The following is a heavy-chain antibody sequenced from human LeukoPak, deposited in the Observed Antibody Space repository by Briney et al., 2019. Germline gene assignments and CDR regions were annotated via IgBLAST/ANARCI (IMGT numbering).Heavy chain of an antibody. CDR1: GFTFSNYG. CDR2: IWYDGSNK. D-gene: IGHD6-13*01. J-gene: IGHJ4*02. V-gene: IGHV3-33*01. Sequence: GGSLRLSCAASGFTFSNYGMHWVRQAPGMGLEWVAGIWYDGSNKSYVDSVKGRFTISRDNSKNTLYLQMNSLRAEDTAVYYCAGDRGSSWTLDYWGQGTPVTVSS. CDR3: AGDRGSSWTLDY.